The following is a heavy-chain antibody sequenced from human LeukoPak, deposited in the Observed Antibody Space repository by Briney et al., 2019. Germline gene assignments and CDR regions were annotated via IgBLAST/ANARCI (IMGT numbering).Heavy chain of an antibody. CDR3: ARAPSEIGGYYPEYFRH. Sequence: GGSLRLSCAASGFTFSTYWMHWVRQAPGKGLVWVSRIKSDGSTNYADSVKGRFTISRDNAKNTVSLQMNSLRPEDTGVYYCARAPSEIGGYYPEYFRHWGQGSPLSVSS. CDR1: GFTFSTYW. D-gene: IGHD3-22*01. J-gene: IGHJ1*01. CDR2: IKSDGST. V-gene: IGHV3-74*01.